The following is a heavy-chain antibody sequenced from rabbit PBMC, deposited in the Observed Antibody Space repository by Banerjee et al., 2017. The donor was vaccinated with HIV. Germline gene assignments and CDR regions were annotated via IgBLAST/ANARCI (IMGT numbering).Heavy chain of an antibody. Sequence: QEQLEESGGDLVKPEGSLTLTCTASGFSFNNKYVMCWVRQAPGKGLEWIACIYTSSGSTYYASWAKGRFTISKTSSTTVDLQMTSLTVADTATYFCARDGGYGDYGYASNLWGQGTLVTDS. CDR2: IYTSSGST. CDR3: ARDGGYGDYGYASNL. D-gene: IGHD6-1*01. CDR1: GFSFNNKYV. J-gene: IGHJ3*01. V-gene: IGHV1S45*01.